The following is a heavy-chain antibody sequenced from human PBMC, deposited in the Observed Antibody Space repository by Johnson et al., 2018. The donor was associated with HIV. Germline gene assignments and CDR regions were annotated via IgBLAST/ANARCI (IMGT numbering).Heavy chain of an antibody. CDR1: GFTFSSYG. J-gene: IGHJ3*02. V-gene: IGHV3-30*03. CDR2: IPYDGSNK. Sequence: QVQLVESGGGVVQPGRSLRLSCAASGFTFSSYGMHWVRQAPGTGLAWVAFIPYDGSNKYYADSVKGRFTVSRDNSKNTLYLQMNSLRAEDTAVYYCARGLAADAFDIWGEGTMVTVSS. D-gene: IGHD6-13*01. CDR3: ARGLAADAFDI.